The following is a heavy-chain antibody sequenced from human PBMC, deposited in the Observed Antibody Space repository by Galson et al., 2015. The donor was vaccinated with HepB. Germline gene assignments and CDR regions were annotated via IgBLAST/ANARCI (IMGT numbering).Heavy chain of an antibody. J-gene: IGHJ4*02. CDR3: ALRTGTYPYYFDF. CDR2: ISPYNGNT. Sequence: SVKVSCKASGYTFTSYGLSWLRQAPGQGLEYMGWISPYNGNTNYAQKLQGRVTMTTDKSTTTAYMELRSLRSGDTAVYYCALRTGTYPYYFDFWGQGTLVAVSS. D-gene: IGHD3-10*01. CDR1: GYTFTSYG. V-gene: IGHV1-18*01.